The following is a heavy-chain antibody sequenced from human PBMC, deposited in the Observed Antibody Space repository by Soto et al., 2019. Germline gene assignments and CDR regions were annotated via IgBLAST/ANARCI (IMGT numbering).Heavy chain of an antibody. CDR3: ARRLYYDSSGFEGGGMDV. CDR2: IYYSGST. Sequence: SDTLSLTCTVSGCSISSSSYYWGWIRQPPGKGLEWIGSIYYSGSTYYNPSLKSRVTISVDTSKNQFSLKLSSVTAADTAVYYCARRLYYDSSGFEGGGMDVWGQGTTVT. D-gene: IGHD3-22*01. V-gene: IGHV4-39*01. J-gene: IGHJ6*02. CDR1: GCSISSSSYY.